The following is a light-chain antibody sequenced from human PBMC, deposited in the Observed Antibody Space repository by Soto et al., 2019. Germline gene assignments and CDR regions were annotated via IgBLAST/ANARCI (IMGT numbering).Light chain of an antibody. CDR3: QQRSSWPPGYT. Sequence: ETVLTQSPATLSLSPGERATLSCRASQSVSTYLAWYQQKPGQAPRLLIYDASKRATGIPARFSGSGSGTDLTLTINSLESEDFAVYYCQQRSSWPPGYTFGQGTKLEIK. V-gene: IGKV3-11*01. CDR1: QSVSTY. J-gene: IGKJ2*01. CDR2: DAS.